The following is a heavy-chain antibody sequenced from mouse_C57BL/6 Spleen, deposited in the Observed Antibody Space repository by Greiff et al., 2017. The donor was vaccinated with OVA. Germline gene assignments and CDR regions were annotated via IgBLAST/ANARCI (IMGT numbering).Heavy chain of an antibody. CDR1: GFTFSSYA. D-gene: IGHD1-1*01. V-gene: IGHV5-4*01. Sequence: EVQGVESGGGLVKPGGSLKLSCAASGFTFSSYAMSWVRQTPEKRLEWVATISDGGSYTYYPDNVKGRFTISRDNAKNNLYLQMSHLKSEDTAMYYCAREPYYYGSSPYCDYWGQGTTLTVSS. CDR3: AREPYYYGSSPYCDY. J-gene: IGHJ2*01. CDR2: ISDGGSYT.